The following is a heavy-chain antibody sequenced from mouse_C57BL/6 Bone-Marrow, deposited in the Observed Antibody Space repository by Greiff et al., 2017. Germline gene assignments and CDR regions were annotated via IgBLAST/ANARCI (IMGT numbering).Heavy chain of an antibody. J-gene: IGHJ4*01. V-gene: IGHV1-76*01. CDR3: ARSPGTRAMDY. D-gene: IGHD4-1*01. CDR2: IYPGSGNT. Sequence: VKLMESGAELVRPGASVKLSCKASGYTFTDYYINWVKQRPGQGLEWIARIYPGSGNTYYNEKFKGKATLTAEKSSSTAYMQLSSLTSEDSAVYFCARSPGTRAMDYWGQGTSVTVSS. CDR1: GYTFTDYY.